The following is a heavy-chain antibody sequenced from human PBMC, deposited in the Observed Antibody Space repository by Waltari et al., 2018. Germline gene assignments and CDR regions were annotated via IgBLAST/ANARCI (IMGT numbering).Heavy chain of an antibody. CDR3: ARGSDCSGSTCTADAFDV. D-gene: IGHD2-15*01. CDR2: MWNDGSNE. J-gene: IGHJ3*01. CDR1: AFRFKNFA. Sequence: QVQLVESGGGVVQPGTSLRLSCVASAFRFKNFAMHWVRQAPGKGLEWVALMWNDGSNEYYADSVKGRFNISRDNSKKTLYLQMRSLREDDTAVYFCARGSDCSGSTCTADAFDVWGRGTRVSVSS. V-gene: IGHV3-33*01.